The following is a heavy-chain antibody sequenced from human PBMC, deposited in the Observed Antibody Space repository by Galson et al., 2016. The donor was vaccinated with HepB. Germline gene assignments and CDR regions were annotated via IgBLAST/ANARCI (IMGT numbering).Heavy chain of an antibody. V-gene: IGHV1-18*01. J-gene: IGHJ4*02. Sequence: SCKASGYTFISYGISRVRQAPGQGLEWMGWISGYNGNTNYAQKLQGRVTMTTDTSTSAAYMELRSLRSDDAAVYYCARGSLGWGDFDYGVNLDYWGQGTLVSVSS. CDR1: GYTFISYG. CDR2: ISGYNGNT. CDR3: ARGSLGWGDFDYGVNLDY. D-gene: IGHD4-17*01.